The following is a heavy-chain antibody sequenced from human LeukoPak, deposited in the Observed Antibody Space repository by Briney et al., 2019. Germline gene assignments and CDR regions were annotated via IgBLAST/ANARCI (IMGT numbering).Heavy chain of an antibody. CDR1: GGSFSGYY. D-gene: IGHD5-24*01. Sequence: SETLSLTCAAYGGSFSGYYWSWIRQPPGKGLEWIGEINHSGSTNYNPSLKSRVTISVDTSKNQFSLKLSSVTAADTAVYYCARHKSDGYNFGLYYWGQGTLVTVSS. J-gene: IGHJ4*02. CDR2: INHSGST. CDR3: ARHKSDGYNFGLYY. V-gene: IGHV4-34*01.